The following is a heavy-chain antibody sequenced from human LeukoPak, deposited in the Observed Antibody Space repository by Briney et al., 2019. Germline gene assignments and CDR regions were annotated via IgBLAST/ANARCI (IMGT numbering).Heavy chain of an antibody. D-gene: IGHD3-22*01. CDR2: ISSSSSTI. CDR3: AKGPIVNAFDI. Sequence: GSLRLSCAASGFTFSSFGMNWVRQAPGKGLEGVSYISSSSSTIYYADSVKGRFTISRDNSKNTLYLQMNSLRAEDTAVYYCAKGPIVNAFDIWGQGTMVTVSS. V-gene: IGHV3-48*01. CDR1: GFTFSSFG. J-gene: IGHJ3*02.